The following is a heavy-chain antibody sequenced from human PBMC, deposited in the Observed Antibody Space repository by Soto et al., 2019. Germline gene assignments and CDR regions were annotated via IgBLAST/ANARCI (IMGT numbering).Heavy chain of an antibody. J-gene: IGHJ4*02. CDR2: ISAYNGNT. CDR3: ARDRRYGSGWYYPHFDY. CDR1: GYTFTSYG. D-gene: IGHD6-19*01. Sequence: GASVKVSCKASGYTFTSYGISWVRQAPGQGLEWMGWISAYNGNTNYAQKLQGRVTMTTDTSTSTAYMELRSLRSDDTAMYYCARDRRYGSGWYYPHFDYWGQGTLVTVSS. V-gene: IGHV1-18*01.